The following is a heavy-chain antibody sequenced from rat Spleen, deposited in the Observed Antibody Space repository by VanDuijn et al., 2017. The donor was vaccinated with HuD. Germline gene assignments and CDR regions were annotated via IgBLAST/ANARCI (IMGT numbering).Heavy chain of an antibody. J-gene: IGHJ2*01. D-gene: IGHD4-3*01. CDR1: GFTFSKYW. Sequence: EVQLVETGGGLVQPGRSLKLSCVASGFTFSKYWMYWVRQAPGKGLEWVSSISSDGVNTYYPDSVRGRFTISRDNAENTVYLQMNSLRSEDTATYYCATSNSGYDYWGQGVMVTVSS. V-gene: IGHV5-58*01. CDR3: ATSNSGYDY. CDR2: ISSDGVNT.